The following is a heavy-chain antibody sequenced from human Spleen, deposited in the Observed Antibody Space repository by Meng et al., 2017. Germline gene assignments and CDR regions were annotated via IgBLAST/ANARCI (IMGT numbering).Heavy chain of an antibody. CDR1: GGSLSGYY. Sequence: VQLQQWGAGLLKPSETLSLTCAVFGGSLSGYYCNWFRQPPGKGLEWIGEIYHSGSTNYNPSLKSRVTISVDTSKNQFSLKLSSVTAADTAVYYCARRDYYGPIGYWGQGTLVTVSS. V-gene: IGHV4-34*01. CDR2: IYHSGST. J-gene: IGHJ4*02. CDR3: ARRDYYGPIGY. D-gene: IGHD3-10*01.